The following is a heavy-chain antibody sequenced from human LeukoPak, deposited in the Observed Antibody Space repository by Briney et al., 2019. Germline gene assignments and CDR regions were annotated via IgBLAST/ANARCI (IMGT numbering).Heavy chain of an antibody. CDR3: AKAGIAAAGTVDY. Sequence: PGGSLRLSCEVSGFTFSDHYMDWVRQAPGKGLEWVSAISGSGGSTYYADSVKGRFTISRDNSKNTLYLQMNSLRAEDTAVYYCAKAGIAAAGTVDYWGQGTLVTVSS. CDR2: ISGSGGST. J-gene: IGHJ4*02. D-gene: IGHD6-13*01. V-gene: IGHV3-23*01. CDR1: GFTFSDHY.